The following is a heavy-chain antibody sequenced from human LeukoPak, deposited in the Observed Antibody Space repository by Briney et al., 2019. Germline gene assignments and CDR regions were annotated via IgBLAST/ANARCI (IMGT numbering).Heavy chain of an antibody. CDR1: GDSVSSNSAA. D-gene: IGHD6-19*01. CDR3: ARHLAGTFDY. V-gene: IGHV6-1*01. J-gene: IGHJ4*02. Sequence: SQTLSLTCAISGDSVSSNSAAWNWIRQSPSRGLEWLGRTYYRSKWYNDYAVSMKSRITINPDTSKNQFSLKLSSVTAADTAVYYCARHLAGTFDYWGQGTLVTVSS. CDR2: TYYRSKWYN.